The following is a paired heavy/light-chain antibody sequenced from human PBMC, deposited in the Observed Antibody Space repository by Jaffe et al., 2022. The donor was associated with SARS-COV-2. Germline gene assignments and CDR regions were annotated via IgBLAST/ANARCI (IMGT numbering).Heavy chain of an antibody. CDR3: AKVLWVRGVGATAFDF. Sequence: EVQLLESGGALVQPGGSLRLSCAASGFTFTNYAINWVRQAPGKGLEWVSAISASGGSTYYADSVKGRFTISRDNSRDTVYLQMDSLRGEDTALYYCAKVLWVRGVGATAFDFWGQGTLVTVSS. V-gene: IGHV3-23*01. CDR2: ISASGGST. CDR1: GFTFTNYA. D-gene: IGHD3-10*01. J-gene: IGHJ4*02.
Light chain of an antibody. CDR3: QQYNDWPQYT. CDR2: GAS. Sequence: EIVMTQSPATLSVSPGDRATLSCRASQSVSSNLAWYQLKPGQAPRLLIYGASTRATGIPARFSGSGSGTEFTLTISSLQSEDFAVYYCQQYNDWPQYTFGQGTKLEIK. J-gene: IGKJ2*01. CDR1: QSVSSN. V-gene: IGKV3-15*01.